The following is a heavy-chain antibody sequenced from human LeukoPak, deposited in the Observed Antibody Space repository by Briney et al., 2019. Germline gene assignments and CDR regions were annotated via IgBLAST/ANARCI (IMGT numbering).Heavy chain of an antibody. Sequence: ASVKVSCTASGYTFTSYDINWVRQATGQGLEWMGWMNPNSGNTGYAQKFQGRVTMTRNTSISTAYMELSSLRSEDTAVYYCARGSRSSSWFDPWGQGTLVTVSS. CDR2: MNPNSGNT. V-gene: IGHV1-8*01. D-gene: IGHD6-13*01. J-gene: IGHJ5*02. CDR3: ARGSRSSSWFDP. CDR1: GYTFTSYD.